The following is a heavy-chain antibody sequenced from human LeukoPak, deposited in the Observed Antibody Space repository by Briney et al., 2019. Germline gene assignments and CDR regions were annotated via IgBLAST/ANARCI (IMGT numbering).Heavy chain of an antibody. CDR2: ISSNGGST. CDR1: GFTFSSYA. V-gene: IGHV3-64*01. J-gene: IGHJ2*01. Sequence: GGSLRLSCAASGFTFSSYAMHWVRQAPGKGLECVSGISSNGGSTYYANSVKGRFTVSRDNSKNTLYLQMGSLRAEDMAVYYCARGGVAVAGTLWYFDPWGRGTLVTVSS. D-gene: IGHD6-19*01. CDR3: ARGGVAVAGTLWYFDP.